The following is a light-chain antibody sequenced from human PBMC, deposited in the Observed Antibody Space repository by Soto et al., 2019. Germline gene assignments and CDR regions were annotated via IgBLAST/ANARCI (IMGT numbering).Light chain of an antibody. CDR1: SSDVGGYIY. CDR2: DVS. J-gene: IGLJ1*01. CDR3: VSYTTSTSDV. Sequence: QSALTQPASVSGSPGQSITISCTGTSSDVGGYIYVSWYQQHPGKAPKLMIYDVSNRPSGVSNRFSGSKSGNTASLTISGLQAEDEADYYCVSYTTSTSDVFGTGTKVTVL. V-gene: IGLV2-14*01.